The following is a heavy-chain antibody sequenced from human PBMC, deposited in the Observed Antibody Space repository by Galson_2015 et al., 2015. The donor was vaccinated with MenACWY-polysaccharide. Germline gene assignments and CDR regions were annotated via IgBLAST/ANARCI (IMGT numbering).Heavy chain of an antibody. J-gene: IGHJ3*02. V-gene: IGHV1-69*04. D-gene: IGHD1-26*01. CDR1: GGIFKAYA. CDR2: IIPILNVT. Sequence: SVKVSCKASGGIFKAYAISWVRQAPGQGLEWMGRIIPILNVTKCAQKFQDRVTITADKSTSTGYMELRNLTLVDTAVYFCARDQGGYSGSYPHTCGQGTVVSVSS. CDR3: ARDQGGYSGSYPHT.